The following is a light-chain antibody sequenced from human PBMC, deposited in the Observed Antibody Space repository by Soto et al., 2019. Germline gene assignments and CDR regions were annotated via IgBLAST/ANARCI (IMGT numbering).Light chain of an antibody. CDR3: QQYYSTPLT. J-gene: IGKJ3*01. CDR2: WAS. CDR1: QSVLYSSNTKNY. V-gene: IGKV4-1*01. Sequence: DIVMTQSPDSLAVSLGERATINCKSSQSVLYSSNTKNYLAWYQQKPGQPPKLLIYWASTRESGVPDRFSGNGSGTDLTLAIGSLLADDVAVYYCQQYYSTPLTFGPRPKVDIK.